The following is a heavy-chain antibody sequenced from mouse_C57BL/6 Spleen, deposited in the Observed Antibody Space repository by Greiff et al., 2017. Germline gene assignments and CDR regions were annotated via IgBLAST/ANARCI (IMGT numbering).Heavy chain of an antibody. D-gene: IGHD1-1*01. V-gene: IGHV1-77*01. CDR1: GYTFTDYY. CDR3: ARNPNFSHYYSSSSYYFDY. Sequence: VQLQQSGAELVKPGASVKISCKASGYTFTDYYINWVKQRPGQGLEWIGKIGPGSGSTYYNEKFKGKATLTADKSSSTAYMQHSSLTSEDSAVYFCARNPNFSHYYSSSSYYFDYWGQGTTLTVSS. CDR2: IGPGSGST. J-gene: IGHJ2*01.